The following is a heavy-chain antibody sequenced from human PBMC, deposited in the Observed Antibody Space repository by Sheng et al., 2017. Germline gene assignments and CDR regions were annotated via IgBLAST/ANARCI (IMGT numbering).Heavy chain of an antibody. Sequence: QVQLVESGGGVVQPGRSLRLSCAASGFTFSSYAMHWVRQAPGKGLEWVAVISYDGSNKYYADSVKGRFTISRDNSKNTLYLQMNSLRAEDTAVYYCASTPLTMVGNWFDPWGQGTLVTVSS. V-gene: IGHV3-30-3*01. CDR2: ISYDGSNK. CDR1: GFTFSSYA. D-gene: IGHD3-10*01. CDR3: ASTPLTMVGNWFDP. J-gene: IGHJ5*02.